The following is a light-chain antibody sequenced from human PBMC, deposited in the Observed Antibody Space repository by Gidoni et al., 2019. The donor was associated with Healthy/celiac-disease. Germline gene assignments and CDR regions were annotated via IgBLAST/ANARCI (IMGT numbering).Light chain of an antibody. CDR2: QDS. CDR1: KLGDKY. CDR3: QAWDSSTLVV. J-gene: IGLJ2*01. Sequence: SSELTQPPSVSVSPGQTASITCPGDKLGDKYACWYQQKPGQSPVLVIYQDSKRPSGIPERFSGSNSGNTATLTISGTQAMDEADYYCQAWDSSTLVVFGGGTKLTVL. V-gene: IGLV3-1*01.